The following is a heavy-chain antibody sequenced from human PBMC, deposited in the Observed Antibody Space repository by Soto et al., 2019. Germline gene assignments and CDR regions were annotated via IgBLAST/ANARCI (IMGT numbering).Heavy chain of an antibody. CDR1: GGSISSSSYY. V-gene: IGHV4-39*01. J-gene: IGHJ3*02. CDR2: IYYSGST. Sequence: QLQLQESGPGLVKPSETLSLTCTVSGGSISSSSYYWGWIRQPPGKGLEWIGSIYYSGSTYYNPSLKSRVTISVDTPKNQFSLKLSSVTAADTAVYYCASLWSPNRGAFDIWGQGTMVTVSS. D-gene: IGHD2-21*01. CDR3: ASLWSPNRGAFDI.